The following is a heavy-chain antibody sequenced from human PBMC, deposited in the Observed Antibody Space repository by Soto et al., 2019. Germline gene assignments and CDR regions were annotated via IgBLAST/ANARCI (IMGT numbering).Heavy chain of an antibody. CDR1: GFTFSSYA. CDR2: ISYDGSNK. Sequence: QVQLVESGGGVVQPGRSLRLSCAASGFTFSSYAMHWVRQAPGKGLEWVAVISYDGSNKYYTDSVKGRFTISRDNSKNTLYMQMNSQRAEETAVYYCARPLWRDDYNWGYFDLWGSGTLVPVSS. CDR3: ARPLWRDDYNWGYFDL. D-gene: IGHD4-4*01. V-gene: IGHV3-30-3*01. J-gene: IGHJ2*01.